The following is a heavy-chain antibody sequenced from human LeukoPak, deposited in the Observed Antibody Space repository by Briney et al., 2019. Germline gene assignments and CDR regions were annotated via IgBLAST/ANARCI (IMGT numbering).Heavy chain of an antibody. D-gene: IGHD5-12*01. CDR1: GFTFSSYA. CDR3: AKEFLVATITGGLDY. V-gene: IGHV3-23*01. CDR2: ISGSGGST. Sequence: PGGSLRFSCAASGFTFSSYAMSWVRQAPGKGLEWVSAISGSGGSTYYADSVKGRFTISRDNSKNTLYLQMNSLRAEDTAVYYCAKEFLVATITGGLDYWGQGTLVTVSS. J-gene: IGHJ4*02.